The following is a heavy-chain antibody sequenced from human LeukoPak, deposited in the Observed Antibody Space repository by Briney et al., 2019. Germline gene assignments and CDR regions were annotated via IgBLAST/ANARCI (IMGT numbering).Heavy chain of an antibody. J-gene: IGHJ5*02. CDR1: GFTFSSYA. CDR3: ARDPRILSAVPNWFDP. Sequence: GGSLRVSCAASGFTFSSYAMHWVRQAPGKGLEWVAVISYDGSNKYYADSVKGRFTISRDNSKNTLYLQMNSLRAEDTAVYYCARDPRILSAVPNWFDPWGQGTLVTVSS. D-gene: IGHD2-2*01. CDR2: ISYDGSNK. V-gene: IGHV3-30-3*01.